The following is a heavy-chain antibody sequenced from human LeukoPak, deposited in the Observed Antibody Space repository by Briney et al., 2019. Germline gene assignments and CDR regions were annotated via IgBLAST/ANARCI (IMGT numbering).Heavy chain of an antibody. CDR2: ISYDGSNK. D-gene: IGHD3-3*01. V-gene: IGHV3-30-3*01. CDR3: ARDQAWYYDFWSGKDFDY. Sequence: GGSLRLSCAASGFTFSSYAMHLVRQAPGKGLEWVAVISYDGSNKYYADSVKGRFTISRDNSKNTLYLQMNSLRAEDTAVYYCARDQAWYYDFWSGKDFDYWGQGTLVTVSS. CDR1: GFTFSSYA. J-gene: IGHJ4*02.